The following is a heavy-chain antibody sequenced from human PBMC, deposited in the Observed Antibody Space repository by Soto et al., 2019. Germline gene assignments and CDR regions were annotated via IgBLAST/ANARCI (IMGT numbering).Heavy chain of an antibody. J-gene: IGHJ5*02. CDR1: GFTFSSYA. V-gene: IGHV3-23*01. CDR2: ISGSGGST. CDR3: AKDQIAAAGTRFRNWFDP. Sequence: EVQLLESGGGLVQPGGSLRLSCAASGFTFSSYAMSWVRQAPGKGLEWVSAISGSGGSTYYADSVKGRFTISRDNSMNTLNLKMNGLRAEATSVYYCAKDQIAAAGTRFRNWFDPWGQGTLVTVS. D-gene: IGHD6-13*01.